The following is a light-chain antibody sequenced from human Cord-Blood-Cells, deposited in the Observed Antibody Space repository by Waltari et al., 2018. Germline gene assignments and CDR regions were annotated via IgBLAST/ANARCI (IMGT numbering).Light chain of an antibody. V-gene: IGLV2-14*01. CDR2: DVS. CDR1: SSDVGGYNY. CDR3: SSYTRSSTWV. J-gene: IGLJ3*02. Sequence: QSALTQPASVPGSPGQSITISCTGTSSDVGGYNYVSWYQQHPGKAPKLMIYDVSNRPSGVSKRFSGSTSGNTAALTISGLQGEDEAEYSCSSYTRSSTWVFGGGTKLTVL.